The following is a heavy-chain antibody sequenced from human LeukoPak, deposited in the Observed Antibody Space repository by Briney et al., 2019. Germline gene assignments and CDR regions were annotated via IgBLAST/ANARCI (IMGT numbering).Heavy chain of an antibody. Sequence: GRSLRLSCAASGFTFDDYAMHWVRQAPGKGLEWVSGISWNSGSIGYADSVKGRFTISRDNAKNSLYLQMNSLRAEDTALYYCAKAQSGWGYYFDYWGQGTLVTVSS. CDR1: GFTFDDYA. CDR2: ISWNSGSI. J-gene: IGHJ4*02. CDR3: AKAQSGWGYYFDY. D-gene: IGHD6-19*01. V-gene: IGHV3-9*01.